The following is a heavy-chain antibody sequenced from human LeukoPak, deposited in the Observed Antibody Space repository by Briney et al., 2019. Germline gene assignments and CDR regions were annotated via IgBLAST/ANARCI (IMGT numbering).Heavy chain of an antibody. CDR2: ISGSGGST. Sequence: GGSLRLSCAASGFTFSSYAMSWVRQAPGKGLEWVSAISGSGGSTYYADSVKARFTISRDNSKNTLYLQMNSLRAEDTAVYYCARVPLGVGATGGGFDYWGQGTLVTVSS. J-gene: IGHJ4*02. CDR3: ARVPLGVGATGGGFDY. D-gene: IGHD1-26*01. CDR1: GFTFSSYA. V-gene: IGHV3-23*01.